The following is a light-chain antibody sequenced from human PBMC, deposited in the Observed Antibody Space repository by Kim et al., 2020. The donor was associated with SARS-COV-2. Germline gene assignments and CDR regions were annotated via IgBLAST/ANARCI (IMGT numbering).Light chain of an antibody. Sequence: PAKTVTIPCTGLSASIASNYVQWCQQRPGSVPATVTYEENQSPSGVPDRFSGSIDSSSNSASLTISGLKTEDEADYYCQSYNSSNLFGGGTQLTVL. CDR3: QSYNSSNL. V-gene: IGLV6-57*02. CDR2: EEN. J-gene: IGLJ3*02. CDR1: SASIASNY.